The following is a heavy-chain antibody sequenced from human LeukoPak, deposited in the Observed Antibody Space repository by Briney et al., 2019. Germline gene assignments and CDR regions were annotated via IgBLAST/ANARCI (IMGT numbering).Heavy chain of an antibody. Sequence: PGGSLRLSCAASGFTFSSYSMNWVRQAPGKGLEWVSCISSSNSYIYNADSVKGRFTISRDNAKNSLNLQMNSLRAEDTAVYYCARARGSSWPFDYWGQGTLVTVSS. CDR3: ARARGSSWPFDY. J-gene: IGHJ4*02. V-gene: IGHV3-21*01. CDR2: ISSSNSYI. D-gene: IGHD6-13*01. CDR1: GFTFSSYS.